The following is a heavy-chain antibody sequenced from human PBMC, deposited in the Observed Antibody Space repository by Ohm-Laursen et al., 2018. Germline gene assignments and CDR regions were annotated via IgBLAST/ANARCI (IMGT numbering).Heavy chain of an antibody. V-gene: IGHV3-23*01. Sequence: GSLRLSCAASGFTFSSYGMHWVRQAPGKGLEWVSAISGSGGSTYYADSVKGRFTISRDNSKNTLYLQMNSLRAEDTAVYYCARSSTILGVVMYPKGMDVWGQGTTVTVSS. J-gene: IGHJ6*02. CDR1: GFTFSSYG. CDR3: ARSSTILGVVMYPKGMDV. D-gene: IGHD3-3*01. CDR2: ISGSGGST.